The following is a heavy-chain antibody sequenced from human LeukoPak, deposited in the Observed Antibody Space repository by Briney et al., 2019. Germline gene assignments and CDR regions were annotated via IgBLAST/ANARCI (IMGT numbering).Heavy chain of an antibody. Sequence: PSATLSLTCTVSGGSISSGGYYWSWIRQHPGKGLEWIGYIYYSGSTYYNPSLKSRVTISVDTSKNQFSLKLSSVTAADTAVYYCARDSRRAGYCSSTSCPATGMDVWGQGTTVTVSS. CDR3: ARDSRRAGYCSSTSCPATGMDV. CDR2: IYYSGST. V-gene: IGHV4-31*03. CDR1: GGSISSGGYY. D-gene: IGHD2-2*01. J-gene: IGHJ6*02.